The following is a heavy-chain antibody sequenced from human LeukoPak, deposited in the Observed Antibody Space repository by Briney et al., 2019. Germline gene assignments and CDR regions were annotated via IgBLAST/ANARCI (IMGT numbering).Heavy chain of an antibody. D-gene: IGHD3-3*01. CDR1: GGSFSGCY. CDR3: ARIRITIFGVALYGMDV. Sequence: SETLSLTCAVYGGSFSGCYWSWIRQPPGKGLEWIGEINHSGSTNYNPSLKSRVTISVDTSKNQFSLKLSSVTAADTAVYYCARIRITIFGVALYGMDVWGQGTTVTVSS. J-gene: IGHJ6*02. CDR2: INHSGST. V-gene: IGHV4-34*01.